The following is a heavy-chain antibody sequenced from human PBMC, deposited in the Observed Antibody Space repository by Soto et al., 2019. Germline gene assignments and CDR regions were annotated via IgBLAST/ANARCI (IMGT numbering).Heavy chain of an antibody. CDR3: ARVAGSLDGRFRWFDP. Sequence: SETLSLTCTVSGGSISSYYWSWIRQPPGKGLEWIGYIYYSGSTNYNPSLKSRVTISVDTSKNQFSLKLSSVTAADTAVYYCARVAGSLDGRFRWFDPWGQGNLVTV. D-gene: IGHD2-15*01. J-gene: IGHJ5*02. V-gene: IGHV4-59*12. CDR1: GGSISSYY. CDR2: IYYSGST.